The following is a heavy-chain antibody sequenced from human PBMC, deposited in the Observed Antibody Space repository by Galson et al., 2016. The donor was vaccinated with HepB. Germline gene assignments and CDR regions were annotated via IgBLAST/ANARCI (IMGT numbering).Heavy chain of an antibody. J-gene: IGHJ4*02. D-gene: IGHD4-17*01. CDR3: AREATTVTFLFDS. Sequence: TLSLTCTVSGDSFSSGTYYWTWIRQHPGRGLEYIGYITYRGSTYYNPSLKSRVTISLDMSKNQFSLKLSSVTAADTAVYYCAREATTVTFLFDSWGQGTLVTVSS. V-gene: IGHV4-31*03. CDR2: ITYRGST. CDR1: GDSFSSGTYY.